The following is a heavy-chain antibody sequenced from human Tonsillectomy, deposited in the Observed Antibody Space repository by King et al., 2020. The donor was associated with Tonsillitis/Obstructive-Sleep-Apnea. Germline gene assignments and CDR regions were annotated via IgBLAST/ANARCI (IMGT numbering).Heavy chain of an antibody. J-gene: IGHJ4*02. CDR3: ARDAPGIFDY. V-gene: IGHV3-48*02. CDR2: ISSNSSTL. CDR1: CITFSSYS. Sequence: VQLVESGGGLVQPGGSLRLSCAASCITFSSYSMNLVRQAPGKGLDWVSYISSNSSTLYYADSVKGRFTISRDNAKNSLYLQMNSLRDEDTAVYYCARDAPGIFDYWGQGTLVTVSS.